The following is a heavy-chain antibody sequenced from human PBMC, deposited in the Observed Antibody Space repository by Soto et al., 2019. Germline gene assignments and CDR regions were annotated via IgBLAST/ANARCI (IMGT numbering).Heavy chain of an antibody. CDR1: GFTFSSYG. CDR2: IWYDGSNK. J-gene: IGHJ4*02. D-gene: IGHD5-18*01. V-gene: IGHV3-33*01. CDR3: AREGVDTGTGTYFDY. Sequence: QVQLVESGGGVVQPGRSLRLSCAASGFTFSSYGMHWVRQAPGKGLEWVAVIWYDGSNKYYADSVKGRFTISRDNSKNTLYLQMNSLRAEDTAVYYCAREGVDTGTGTYFDYWGQGTLVTVSS.